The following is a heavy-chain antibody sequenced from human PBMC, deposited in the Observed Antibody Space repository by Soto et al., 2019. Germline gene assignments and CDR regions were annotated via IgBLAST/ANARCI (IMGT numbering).Heavy chain of an antibody. D-gene: IGHD5-18*01. Sequence: SETLSLTCTVSGGSLSSYYWSWIRQPPGKGLEWVGYMYNSGSANYNPSLKSRVTISVDMSQNQFSLKLTSVTAADTAVYYCAIHGAIYSNSWYDFDYWGQGTLVTVSS. V-gene: IGHV4-59*08. CDR3: AIHGAIYSNSWYDFDY. CDR1: GGSLSSYY. CDR2: MYNSGSA. J-gene: IGHJ4*02.